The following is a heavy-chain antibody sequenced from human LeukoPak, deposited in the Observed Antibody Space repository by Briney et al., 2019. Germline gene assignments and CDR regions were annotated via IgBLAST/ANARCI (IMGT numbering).Heavy chain of an antibody. Sequence: GGSLRLSCAASGFTFDRHTMHWVRQPPGKGPEWVSLIGWDGTNIDYADSVKGRFTISRDNSKNFVYLQMHSLRTEDTALYYCTKDMEWGMDVWGQGTTVTVSS. CDR2: IGWDGTNI. CDR3: TKDMEWGMDV. D-gene: IGHD3-3*01. CDR1: GFTFDRHT. J-gene: IGHJ6*02. V-gene: IGHV3-43*01.